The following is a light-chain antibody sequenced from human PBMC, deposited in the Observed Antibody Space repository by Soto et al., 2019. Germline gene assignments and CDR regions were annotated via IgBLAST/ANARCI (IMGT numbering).Light chain of an antibody. J-gene: IGLJ1*01. CDR2: RNG. V-gene: IGLV1-47*01. Sequence: QSVLTQPPSASGTPGQRVTISCSGSSSNIGNNNVYWYQQHPETAPKLLIYRNGQRPSGVPDRFSGSKSGTSASLAISGLRSEDEADYYCAGWDDSLSGYVFGPGTKLTV. CDR3: AGWDDSLSGYV. CDR1: SSNIGNNN.